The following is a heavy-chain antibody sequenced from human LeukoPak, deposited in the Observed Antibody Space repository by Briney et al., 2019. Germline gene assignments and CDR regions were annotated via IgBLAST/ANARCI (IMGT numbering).Heavy chain of an antibody. CDR2: INPSGGST. CDR3: ARGGRYYYGSGSSYYFDY. Sequence: GASVKVSCKASGYTFTSYYMHWVRQAPGQGLEWMRIINPSGGSTSYAQKFQGRVTMTRDTSTSTVYMELSSLRSEDTAVYYCARGGRYYYGSGSSYYFDYWGQGTLVTVSS. J-gene: IGHJ4*02. V-gene: IGHV1-46*01. CDR1: GYTFTSYY. D-gene: IGHD3-10*01.